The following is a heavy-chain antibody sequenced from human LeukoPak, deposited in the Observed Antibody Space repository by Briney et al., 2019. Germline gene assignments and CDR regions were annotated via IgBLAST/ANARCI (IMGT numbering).Heavy chain of an antibody. CDR2: ISAYNGNT. J-gene: IGHJ4*02. CDR3: AEGEGYNSRLPYFDY. V-gene: IGHV1-18*01. D-gene: IGHD5-24*01. Sequence: ASAKVSCKASGYTFTRSSISCVREAPGQGLVWMGWISAYNGNTNYAQKLQGRVTMITDTSTNTAYTELRSVRSDDTAVYYCAEGEGYNSRLPYFDYWGQGTLVTVS. CDR1: GYTFTRSS.